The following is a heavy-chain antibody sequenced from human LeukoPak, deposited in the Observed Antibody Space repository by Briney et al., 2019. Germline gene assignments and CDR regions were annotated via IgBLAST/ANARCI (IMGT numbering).Heavy chain of an antibody. V-gene: IGHV3-11*01. J-gene: IGHJ6*02. Sequence: SGGSLRLSCAASGFTFSDYYMSWIRQAPGKGLEWVSYISSSGSSIYYANSVKGRFTISRDNAKNSLYLLMNSLRAEDTAVYYCARGTATGDYYYYGMDVWGQGTTVTVSS. D-gene: IGHD7-27*01. CDR3: ARGTATGDYYYYGMDV. CDR1: GFTFSDYY. CDR2: ISSSGSSI.